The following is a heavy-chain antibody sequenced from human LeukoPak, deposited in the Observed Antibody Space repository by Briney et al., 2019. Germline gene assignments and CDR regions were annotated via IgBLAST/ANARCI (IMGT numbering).Heavy chain of an antibody. D-gene: IGHD2-2*01. CDR3: ARGGVVPATSYYSYLDV. J-gene: IGHJ6*03. V-gene: IGHV3-74*01. CDR1: GFTFRSYW. Sequence: GGSLRLSCVASGFTFRSYWMHWVRQAPGKGLVWVSRISTDGSSTSHADSVKGRFAISRDNAKNTLYLQLNTLRDEDTAVYYCARGGVVPATSYYSYLDVWGKGTTVTVSS. CDR2: ISTDGSST.